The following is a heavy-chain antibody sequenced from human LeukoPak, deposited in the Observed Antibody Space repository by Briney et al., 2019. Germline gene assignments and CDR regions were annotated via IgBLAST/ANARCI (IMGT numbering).Heavy chain of an antibody. V-gene: IGHV3-15*07. CDR3: TTDTRRIDTFA. J-gene: IGHJ4*02. CDR1: GFSFNDAW. D-gene: IGHD2-2*01. CDR2: IKRRSDGGTP. Sequence: GGSLRLSCAASGFSFNDAWMNWVRQAPGKGLEWVGRIKRRSDGGTPDYAAPVQGRFTISRDESKNTLYLQMNSLKTGDTAVYYCTTDTRRIDTFAWGQGTLVTV.